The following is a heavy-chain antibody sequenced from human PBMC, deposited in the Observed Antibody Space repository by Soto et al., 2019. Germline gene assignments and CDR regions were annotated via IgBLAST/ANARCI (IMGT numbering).Heavy chain of an antibody. V-gene: IGHV2-70*01. Sequence: SGPTLVNPTQTLTLTCTFSGFSLSTSGMCVSWIRQPPGKALEWLALIDWDDDKYYSTSLKTRLTISEDTSKNQVVLTMTNMDPVDTATYYCARIRGYSYGYPYYYGMDVWDQGTTVTVSS. J-gene: IGHJ6*02. CDR3: ARIRGYSYGYPYYYGMDV. CDR1: GFSLSTSGMC. D-gene: IGHD5-18*01. CDR2: IDWDDDK.